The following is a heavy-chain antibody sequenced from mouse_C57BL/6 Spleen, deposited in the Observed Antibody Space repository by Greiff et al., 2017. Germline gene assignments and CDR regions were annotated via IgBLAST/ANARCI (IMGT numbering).Heavy chain of an antibody. CDR3: TRHHLSCWYFDV. CDR2: IRNKANNHAT. D-gene: IGHD1-1*01. CDR1: GFTFSDAW. Sequence: EVKLMESGGGLVQPGGSMKLSCAASGFTFSDAWMDWVRQSPEKGLEWVAEIRNKANNHATYYAESVKGRFTISRDDSKISVYLQMNSLRAEDTGIYFCTRHHLSCWYFDVWGTGTTVTVSS. V-gene: IGHV6-6*01. J-gene: IGHJ1*03.